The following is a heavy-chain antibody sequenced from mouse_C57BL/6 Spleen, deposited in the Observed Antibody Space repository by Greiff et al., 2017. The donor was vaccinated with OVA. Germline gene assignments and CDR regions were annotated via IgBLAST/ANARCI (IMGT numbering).Heavy chain of an antibody. J-gene: IGHJ3*01. CDR2: IYPRSGNT. CDR3: ARTVQCAY. V-gene: IGHV1-81*01. Sequence: VQLQQSGAELARPGASVKLSCKASGYTFTSYGISWVKQRTGQGLEWIGEIYPRSGNTYYNEKFKGKATLTADKSSSTAYMELRSLTSEDSAVYFGARTVQCAYWGQGTLVTVSA. D-gene: IGHD1-1*01. CDR1: GYTFTSYG.